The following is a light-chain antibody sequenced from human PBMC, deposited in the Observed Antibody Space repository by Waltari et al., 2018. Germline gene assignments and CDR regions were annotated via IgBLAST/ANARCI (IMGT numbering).Light chain of an antibody. CDR2: DAS. Sequence: EIVLTQSPGNLSLSPGERATLSCRASQSVSRTLAWYQQKPGQAPRLLIYDASTWATGIPDRFSGSGSGTDFSLTISRLEPEDFAVYYCQKYGTLPATFGQGTKVQIK. V-gene: IGKV3-20*01. CDR1: QSVSRT. CDR3: QKYGTLPAT. J-gene: IGKJ1*01.